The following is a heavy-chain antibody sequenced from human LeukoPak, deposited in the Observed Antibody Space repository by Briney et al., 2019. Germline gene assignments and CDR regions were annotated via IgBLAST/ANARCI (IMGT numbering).Heavy chain of an antibody. CDR1: GFTFSSYW. J-gene: IGHJ4*02. CDR2: IKQDGRDT. Sequence: GGSLRLSCVASGFTFSSYWMSWVGQAQGKGLDWVANIKQDGRDTYSLHSVKGRFTISTHHATNSLYLQMNSLRAEDTAVYYCARGAWTFDYWGQGTLVSVSS. D-gene: IGHD3/OR15-3a*01. V-gene: IGHV3-7*01. CDR3: ARGAWTFDY.